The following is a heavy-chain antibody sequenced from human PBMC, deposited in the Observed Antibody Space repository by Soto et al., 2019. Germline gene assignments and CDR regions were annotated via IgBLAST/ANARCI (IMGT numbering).Heavy chain of an antibody. V-gene: IGHV3-7*01. CDR2: IAHDGSEI. D-gene: IGHD2-15*01. CDR1: GFTFSSHW. CDR3: ARGGYYYQD. J-gene: IGHJ4*02. Sequence: GGSLRLSCAASGFTFSSHWMTWIRQAPGKGLEWVANIAHDGSEIYYADSVKGRFTISRDNAKNSLYLQLNSLRAEDTAVYYCARGGYYYQDWGQGTLVTVSS.